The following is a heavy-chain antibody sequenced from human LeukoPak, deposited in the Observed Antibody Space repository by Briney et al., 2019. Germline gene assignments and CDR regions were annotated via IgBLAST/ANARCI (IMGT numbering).Heavy chain of an antibody. Sequence: SETLSLTCAVYGGSFSGYYWSWIRQPPGKGLEWIGEINHSGSTNYNPSLKSRVTISVDTSKNQFSLKLSSVTAADTAVYYCAGGSYYDCSANPLYNWFDPWGQGTLVTVSS. CDR1: GGSFSGYY. J-gene: IGHJ5*02. CDR2: INHSGST. CDR3: AGGSYYDCSANPLYNWFDP. D-gene: IGHD3-22*01. V-gene: IGHV4-34*01.